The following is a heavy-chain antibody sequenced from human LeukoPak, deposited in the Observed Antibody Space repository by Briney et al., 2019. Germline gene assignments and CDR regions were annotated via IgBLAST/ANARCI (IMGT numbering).Heavy chain of an antibody. V-gene: IGHV3-23*01. J-gene: IGHJ4*02. CDR2: ISGSGGST. CDR1: GFTFSSYG. CDR3: AKVQQLVPLTDY. D-gene: IGHD6-13*01. Sequence: GGTLRLSCAASGFTFSSYGMSWVRQAPGKGLEWVSAISGSGGSTYYADSVKGRFTISRDNSKNTLYLQMNSLRAEDTAVYYCAKVQQLVPLTDYWGQGTLVTVSS.